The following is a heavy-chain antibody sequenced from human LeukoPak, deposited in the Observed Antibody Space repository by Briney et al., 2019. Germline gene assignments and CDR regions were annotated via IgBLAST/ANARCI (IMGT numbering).Heavy chain of an antibody. CDR3: ARVRDGDYGDYFDY. CDR1: GTSMRGYY. Sequence: SETLSLTCTVSGTSMRGYYWSWIRQSPGKGLEWIGYIYYSGSTNYNLSLKSRVTISVDTSKNQFSLKMYSVTAVETAMYYCARVRDGDYGDYFDYWGQGTLVTVSS. J-gene: IGHJ4*02. CDR2: IYYSGST. D-gene: IGHD4-17*01. V-gene: IGHV4-59*01.